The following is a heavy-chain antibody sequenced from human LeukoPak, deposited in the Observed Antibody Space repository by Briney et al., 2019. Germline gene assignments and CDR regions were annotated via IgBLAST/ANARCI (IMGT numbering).Heavy chain of an antibody. CDR1: GFTFSSYA. J-gene: IGHJ3*02. CDR2: ISGSGGST. D-gene: IGHD3-22*01. V-gene: IGHV3-23*01. Sequence: AGSLRLSCAAYGFTFSSYAMSWVRQPPGKGLEWVSAISGSGGSTYYADSVKGRSTISRDKSKNTLYLQMNSLRAEDTAVYYCAKERGIGYYDSSGPFIVEYAFDIWGQGTMVTVSS. CDR3: AKERGIGYYDSSGPFIVEYAFDI.